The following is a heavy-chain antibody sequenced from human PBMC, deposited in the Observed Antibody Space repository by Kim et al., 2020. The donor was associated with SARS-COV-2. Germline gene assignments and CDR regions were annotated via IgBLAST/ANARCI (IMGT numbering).Heavy chain of an antibody. CDR2: IYYSGST. Sequence: SETLSLTCTVSGGSISSSSYYWGWIRQPPGKGLEWIGSIYYSGSTYYNPSLKSRVTISVDTSKNQFSLKLSSVTAADTAVYYCARQDAGFDWYPRGWFDPWGQGTLVTVSS. J-gene: IGHJ5*02. V-gene: IGHV4-39*01. D-gene: IGHD3-9*01. CDR3: ARQDAGFDWYPRGWFDP. CDR1: GGSISSSSYY.